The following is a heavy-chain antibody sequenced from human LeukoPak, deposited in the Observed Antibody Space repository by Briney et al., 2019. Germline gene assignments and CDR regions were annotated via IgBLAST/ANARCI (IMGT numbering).Heavy chain of an antibody. V-gene: IGHV3-48*02. Sequence: PGGSLRLSCAASGVTFSNAWMNLVRQAPGKGLEWVSYISSSSNTMYYADSVKGRFTISRDNAKNSLYLQMNSLRDEDTAVYYCARDRNLYDSSGYSPRWGQGTLVTVSS. D-gene: IGHD3-22*01. CDR3: ARDRNLYDSSGYSPR. CDR2: ISSSSNTM. CDR1: GVTFSNAW. J-gene: IGHJ4*02.